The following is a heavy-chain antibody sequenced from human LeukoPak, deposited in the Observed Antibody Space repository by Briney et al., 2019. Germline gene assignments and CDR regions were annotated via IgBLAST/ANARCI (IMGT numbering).Heavy chain of an antibody. D-gene: IGHD2-15*01. V-gene: IGHV3-30*04. CDR1: GFTFTNYP. J-gene: IGHJ3*02. CDR2: ISYDGSNK. Sequence: GRSLRLSCSASGFTFTNYPIHWVRQAPGKGLEWVAVISYDGSNKYYADSVKGRFTISRDNSKNTLYLQMNSLRAEDTAVYYCARDLCSGGSCYDRDAFDIWGQGTMVTVSS. CDR3: ARDLCSGGSCYDRDAFDI.